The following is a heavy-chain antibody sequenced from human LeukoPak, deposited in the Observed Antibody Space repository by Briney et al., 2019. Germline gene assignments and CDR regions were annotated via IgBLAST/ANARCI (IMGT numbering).Heavy chain of an antibody. CDR2: IYYSGST. CDR1: GFTFDDYA. CDR3: AAMGETHY. D-gene: IGHD3-16*01. Sequence: GSLRLSCAASGFTFDDYAMHWVRQPPGKGLEWIGYIYYSGSTNYNPSLKSRVTISVDTSKNQFSLKLSSVTAADTAVYYCAAMGETHYWGQGTLVTVSS. V-gene: IGHV4-59*08. J-gene: IGHJ4*02.